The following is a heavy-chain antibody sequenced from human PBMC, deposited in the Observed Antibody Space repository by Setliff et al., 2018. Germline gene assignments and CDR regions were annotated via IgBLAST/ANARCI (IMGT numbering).Heavy chain of an antibody. CDR2: IRNDGSNK. CDR3: AKDYDSSGYPRYYFDY. J-gene: IGHJ4*02. V-gene: IGHV3-30*02. Sequence: PGGSLRLSCAASGFTFRSYGIHWVRQAPGKGLEWVAFIRNDGSNKYYADSVKGRFTISRDNAKNTLYLQMNSLRAEDTALYYCAKDYDSSGYPRYYFDYWGQGTLVTVSS. D-gene: IGHD3-22*01. CDR1: GFTFRSYG.